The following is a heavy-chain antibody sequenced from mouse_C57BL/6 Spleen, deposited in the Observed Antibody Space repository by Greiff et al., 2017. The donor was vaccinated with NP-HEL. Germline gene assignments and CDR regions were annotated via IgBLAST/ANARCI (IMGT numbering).Heavy chain of an antibody. CDR1: GYTFTSYW. V-gene: IGHV1-50*01. CDR3: ARRGLITTVVASDC. Sequence: QVQLQQPGAELVKPGASVKLSCKASGYTFTSYWMQWVKQRPGQGLEWIGEIDPSDSYTNYNQKFKGKATVTVDTSSSTADMQLSSLTSEDSAVYYRARRGLITTVVASDCWGQGTTLTVSS. D-gene: IGHD1-1*01. J-gene: IGHJ2*01. CDR2: IDPSDSYT.